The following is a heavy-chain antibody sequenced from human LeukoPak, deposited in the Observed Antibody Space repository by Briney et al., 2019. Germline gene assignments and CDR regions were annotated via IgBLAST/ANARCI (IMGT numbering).Heavy chain of an antibody. CDR3: ARVYRAAAAYFDP. Sequence: SETLSLTCTVSGGSISSYYWSWIRQPPGKGLEWIGYIYYSGSTNYNPSLKSRVTISVDTSKNQFSLKLSSVTAADTAVYYCARVYRAAAAYFDPWGQGTLVTVSS. J-gene: IGHJ5*02. D-gene: IGHD6-13*01. CDR1: GGSISSYY. V-gene: IGHV4-59*01. CDR2: IYYSGST.